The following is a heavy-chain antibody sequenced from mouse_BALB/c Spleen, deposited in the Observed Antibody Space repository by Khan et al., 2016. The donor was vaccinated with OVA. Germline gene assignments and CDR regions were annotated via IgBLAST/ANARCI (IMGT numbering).Heavy chain of an antibody. CDR1: GYSFTSYY. V-gene: IGHV1S135*01. Sequence: EVQLQESGPELMKPGASVKISCKASGYSFTSYYIHWIMQSHGKSLEWMGFIDPFSGGITYTQKFKGKATLTVDKSSSTAYIYFSNLTSEDSAVYYCTRHGYVAWFTYWGQGTLVTVSA. D-gene: IGHD2-2*01. CDR2: IDPFSGGI. J-gene: IGHJ3*01. CDR3: TRHGYVAWFTY.